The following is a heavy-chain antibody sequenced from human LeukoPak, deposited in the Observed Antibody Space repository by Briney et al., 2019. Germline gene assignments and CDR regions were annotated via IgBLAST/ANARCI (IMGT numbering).Heavy chain of an antibody. V-gene: IGHV3-21*01. J-gene: IGHJ4*02. CDR3: ARDRGSGYDYSTSNFDL. Sequence: GGSLRLSCGASGFTFSSKSMNWVRQAPGKGLGWVSSISSGSTYIYYADSVKGRFPISRDNAKYSVYLQMNSLRAEDTAVYYCARDRGSGYDYSTSNFDLWGQGTLVTVSS. D-gene: IGHD5-12*01. CDR1: GFTFSSKS. CDR2: ISSGSTYI.